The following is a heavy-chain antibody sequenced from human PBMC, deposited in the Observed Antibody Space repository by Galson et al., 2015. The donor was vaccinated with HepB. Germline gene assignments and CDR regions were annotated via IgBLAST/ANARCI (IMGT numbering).Heavy chain of an antibody. CDR1: GFTFSSYA. CDR3: ARGVVATAPFDY. V-gene: IGHV3-30-3*01. D-gene: IGHD2-2*01. J-gene: IGHJ4*02. Sequence: SLRLSCAASGFTFSSYAMHWVRQAPGKGLEWVAVISYDGSNKYYADSVKGRFTISRDNSKNTVYMQMTSLRAEDTAVYYCARGVVATAPFDYRGQGTLVTVSS. CDR2: ISYDGSNK.